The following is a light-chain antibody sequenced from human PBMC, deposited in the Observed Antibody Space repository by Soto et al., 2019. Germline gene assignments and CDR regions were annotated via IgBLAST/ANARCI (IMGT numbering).Light chain of an antibody. J-gene: IGLJ1*01. V-gene: IGLV2-14*01. CDR1: SSDVGAYNY. CDR2: DVS. CDR3: SSYATTNTPV. Sequence: QSVLTQPASVAGSPGQSITMSCTGTSSDVGAYNYVAWYQQYPGKAPKLTIYDVSNRPSGVSNRFSGSKSGNTASLTISGLQAEDEADYYCSSYATTNTPVFGTGTKV.